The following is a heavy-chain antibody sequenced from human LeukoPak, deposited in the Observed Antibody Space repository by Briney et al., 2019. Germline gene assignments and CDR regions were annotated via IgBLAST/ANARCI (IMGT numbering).Heavy chain of an antibody. CDR2: MNPNSGNT. Sequence: ASVKVSCKASGYTFTSYDINWVRQAPGQGLEWMGWMNPNSGNTGYAQKFQGRVTITRNTSISTAYMELSSLRSEDTAVYYCARWYYDFWSGYSHYYYMDVWGKGTTVTVSS. CDR1: GYTFTSYD. J-gene: IGHJ6*03. V-gene: IGHV1-8*03. CDR3: ARWYYDFWSGYSHYYYMDV. D-gene: IGHD3-3*01.